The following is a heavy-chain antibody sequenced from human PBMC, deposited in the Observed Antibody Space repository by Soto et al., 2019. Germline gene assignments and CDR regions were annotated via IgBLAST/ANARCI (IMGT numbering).Heavy chain of an antibody. D-gene: IGHD3-10*01. Sequence: EVQLLESGGGLVQPGGSLRLSCAASGFTFSSYAMSWVRQAPGKGLEWVSAISGSGGSTYYADSVKGRFTISRDNSKNTLYLQMNSLRAEDTAVYYCAKVPIGELPYYSYYYMDVWGKGTTVTVSS. CDR1: GFTFSSYA. V-gene: IGHV3-23*01. CDR2: ISGSGGST. CDR3: AKVPIGELPYYSYYYMDV. J-gene: IGHJ6*03.